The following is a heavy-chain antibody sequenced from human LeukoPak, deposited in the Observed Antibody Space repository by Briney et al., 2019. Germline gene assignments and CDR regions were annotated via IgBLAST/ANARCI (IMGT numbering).Heavy chain of an antibody. Sequence: GRSLRLSCAASGFTFSSYGMHWVRQAPGKGLEWVAVISYDGSNKYYADSVKGRFTISRDNSKNTLYLQMNSLRAEDTAVYYCAKDLYDFWSGYGSNFDYWGQGTLVTVPS. CDR1: GFTFSSYG. D-gene: IGHD3-3*01. CDR2: ISYDGSNK. CDR3: AKDLYDFWSGYGSNFDY. V-gene: IGHV3-30*18. J-gene: IGHJ4*02.